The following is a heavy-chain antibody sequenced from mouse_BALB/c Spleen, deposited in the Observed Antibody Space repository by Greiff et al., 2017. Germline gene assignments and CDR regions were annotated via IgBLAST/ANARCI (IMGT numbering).Heavy chain of an antibody. CDR1: GFTFSSYA. D-gene: IGHD2-1*01. V-gene: IGHV5-9-4*01. CDR2: ISSGGSYT. CDR3: ARKEYYGNHLAY. J-gene: IGHJ3*01. Sequence: EVQGVESGGGLVKPGGSLKLSCAASGFTFSSYAMSWVRQSPEKRLEWVAEISSGGSYTYYPDTVTGRFTISRDNAKNTLYLEMSSLRSEDTAMYYCARKEYYGNHLAYWGQGTLVTVSA.